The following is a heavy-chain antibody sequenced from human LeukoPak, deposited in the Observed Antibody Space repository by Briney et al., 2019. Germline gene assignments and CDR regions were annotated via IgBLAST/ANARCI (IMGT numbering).Heavy chain of an antibody. J-gene: IGHJ6*02. CDR1: GDTVSSNSGT. Sequence: SQTLSLTCAISGDTVSSNSGTWNWARQSPSRGLEWLGRTYYRSTWYTHYAVSVKSRITINPDTSKNHFSLQLNSVSPDAAAVYYCARGKSKRLDVWGQGTTVTVSS. CDR3: ARGKSKRLDV. CDR2: TYYRSTWYT. D-gene: IGHD5/OR15-5a*01. V-gene: IGHV6-1*01.